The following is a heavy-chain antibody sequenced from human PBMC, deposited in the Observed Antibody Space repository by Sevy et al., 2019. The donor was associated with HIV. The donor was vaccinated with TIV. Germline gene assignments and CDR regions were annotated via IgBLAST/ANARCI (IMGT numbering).Heavy chain of an antibody. Sequence: ASVKVSCKASGGTFSSYATSWVRQAPGQGLEWMGRIIPIFGTANYAQRFQGRVTITADESTSTAYMELSSLRSEDTAVYYCARDLGFVTSGYFDYWGQGTLVTVSS. CDR1: GGTFSSYA. J-gene: IGHJ4*02. V-gene: IGHV1-69*13. D-gene: IGHD3-10*01. CDR2: IIPIFGTA. CDR3: ARDLGFVTSGYFDY.